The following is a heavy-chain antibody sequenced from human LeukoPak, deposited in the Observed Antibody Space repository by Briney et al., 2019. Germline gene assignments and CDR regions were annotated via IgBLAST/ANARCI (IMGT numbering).Heavy chain of an antibody. CDR2: IIPIFGTA. Sequence: GGSLRLSCAASGFTFSSYAISWVRQAPGQGLEWMGGIIPIFGTANYAQKFQGRVTITADESTSTAYMELSSLRSEDTAVYYCAREGGGYCSGGSCYSYYFDYWGQGTLVTVSS. D-gene: IGHD2-15*01. CDR1: GFTFSSYA. J-gene: IGHJ4*02. CDR3: AREGGGYCSGGSCYSYYFDY. V-gene: IGHV1-69*01.